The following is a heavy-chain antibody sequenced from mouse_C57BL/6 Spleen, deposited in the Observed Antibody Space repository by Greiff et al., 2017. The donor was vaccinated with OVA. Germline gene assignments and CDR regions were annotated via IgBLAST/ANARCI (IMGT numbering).Heavy chain of an antibody. CDR2: INYDGSST. CDR1: GFTFSDYY. V-gene: IGHV5-16*01. Sequence: EVQLVESEGGLVQPGSSMKLSCTASGFTFSDYYMAWVRQVPEKGLEWVANINYDGSSTYYLDSLKSRFIISRDNAKNILYLQMSSLKSEDTATYYCAREGDDGYWFPYWGQGTLVTVSA. J-gene: IGHJ3*01. CDR3: AREGDDGYWFPY. D-gene: IGHD2-3*01.